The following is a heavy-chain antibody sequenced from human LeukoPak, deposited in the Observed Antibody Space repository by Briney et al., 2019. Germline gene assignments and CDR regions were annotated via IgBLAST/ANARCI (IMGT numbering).Heavy chain of an antibody. V-gene: IGHV3-23*01. CDR2: ISGSGGST. Sequence: GGSLRLSCAASGFTFSSYAMSWVRQAPGKGLEWVSAISGSGGSTYYADSVKGRFTISRDNSKSTLYLQMNSLTAEDTALYFCAKGQTGAPSFYYFFYLDGWGKGSTVIVSS. CDR3: AKGQTGAPSFYYFFYLDG. J-gene: IGHJ6*03. D-gene: IGHD2-8*02. CDR1: GFTFSSYA.